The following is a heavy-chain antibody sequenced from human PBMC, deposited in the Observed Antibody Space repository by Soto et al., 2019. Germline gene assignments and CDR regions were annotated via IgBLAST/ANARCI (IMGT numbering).Heavy chain of an antibody. V-gene: IGHV1-8*01. J-gene: IGHJ4*02. D-gene: IGHD1-26*01. CDR3: ARGVSAGVDY. CDR1: GYSFTSLD. CDR2: MQPSTGRT. Sequence: SVKVSCEASGYSFTSLDINWVRQTAGQGLEWMGWMQPSTGRTGYSQKFQGRVTMTRDTSINTAYMELTTLTSDDTAFYYCARGVSAGVDYWGQGTLVTVSS.